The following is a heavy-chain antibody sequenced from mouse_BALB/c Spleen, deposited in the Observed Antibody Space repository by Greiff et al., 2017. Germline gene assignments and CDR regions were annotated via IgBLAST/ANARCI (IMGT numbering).Heavy chain of an antibody. Sequence: EVQLQQSGAELVQPGASVKLSCTASGFNIKDTYMHWVKQRPEQGLEWIGRIDPANGNTKYDPKFQGKVTITADTSSNTAYLQLSSLTSEDTAVYYCASSCYVGYAMDYWGQGTSVTVSS. D-gene: IGHD3-1*01. CDR2: IDPANGNT. J-gene: IGHJ4*01. CDR3: ASSCYVGYAMDY. CDR1: GFNIKDTY. V-gene: IGHV14-3*02.